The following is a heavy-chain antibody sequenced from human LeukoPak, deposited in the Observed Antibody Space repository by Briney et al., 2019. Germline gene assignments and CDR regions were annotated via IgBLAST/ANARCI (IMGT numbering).Heavy chain of an antibody. CDR3: ARHYGP. Sequence: GSLRLSCAASGFTFSSYSMNWVRQAPGKGLEWIGSIYYSGSTYYNPSLKSRVTISVGTSKNQFSLKLNSVTATDTAVYYCARHYGPWGQGTLVTVSS. CDR2: IYYSGST. J-gene: IGHJ4*02. CDR1: GFTFSSYSMN. V-gene: IGHV4-39*01. D-gene: IGHD3-10*01.